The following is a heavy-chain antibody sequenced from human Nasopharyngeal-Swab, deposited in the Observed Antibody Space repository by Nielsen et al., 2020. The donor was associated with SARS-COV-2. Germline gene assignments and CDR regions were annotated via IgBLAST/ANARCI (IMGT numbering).Heavy chain of an antibody. D-gene: IGHD3-3*01. CDR1: GGSISSYY. Sequence: SETLSLTCTVSGGSISSYYWSWIRQPPGKGLEWIGYIYYSGSTNYDPSLKSRVTISVDTSKNQFSLKLSSVTAADTAVYYCARAKEWLHYMDVWGKGTTVTVSS. V-gene: IGHV4-59*01. J-gene: IGHJ6*03. CDR2: IYYSGST. CDR3: ARAKEWLHYMDV.